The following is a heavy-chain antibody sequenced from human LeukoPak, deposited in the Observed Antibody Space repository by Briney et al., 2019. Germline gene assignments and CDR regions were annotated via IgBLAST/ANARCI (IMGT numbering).Heavy chain of an antibody. CDR2: TYYRSKWYN. Sequence: SQTLSLTCVVSGDSVSSKNGAWNWIRQSPSRGLEWLGRTYYRSKWYNDYAESMEGRMTISQDTSKNQYSLHLNSVTPDDTAVYYCARDFGTSGWHTFDYWGQGTLVTVSS. V-gene: IGHV6-1*01. CDR3: ARDFGTSGWHTFDY. J-gene: IGHJ4*02. D-gene: IGHD6-19*01. CDR1: GDSVSSKNGA.